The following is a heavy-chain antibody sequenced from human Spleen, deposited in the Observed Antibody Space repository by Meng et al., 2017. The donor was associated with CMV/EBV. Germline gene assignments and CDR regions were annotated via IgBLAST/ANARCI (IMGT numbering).Heavy chain of an antibody. CDR3: ASGGPVPPAIYYYYYGMDV. CDR1: GGTFSSYS. CDR2: IIPIIDIA. J-gene: IGHJ6*02. D-gene: IGHD2-2*01. V-gene: IGHV1-69*02. Sequence: SVKVSCKASGGTFSSYSISWVRQAPGQGLEWMGRIIPIIDIASYAQKFQGRVTIIADKSTSTAYMELSSLRSEDTAGYYCASGGPVPPAIYYYYYGMDVWGQGTTVTVSS.